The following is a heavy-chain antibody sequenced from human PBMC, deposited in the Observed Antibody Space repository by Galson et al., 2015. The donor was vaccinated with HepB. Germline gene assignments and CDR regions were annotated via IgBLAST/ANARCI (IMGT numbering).Heavy chain of an antibody. J-gene: IGHJ3*02. Sequence: SLRLSCAVSGLTFSTYAISWVRQAPGKGLEWVSTISGGDGGTYYADSVKGRFTISRGNSKNTLYLQMNSLRADDTAVYYCAKDPLNSFGAFDIWGQGTMVTVSS. V-gene: IGHV3-23*01. CDR2: ISGGDGGT. D-gene: IGHD2/OR15-2a*01. CDR3: AKDPLNSFGAFDI. CDR1: GLTFSTYA.